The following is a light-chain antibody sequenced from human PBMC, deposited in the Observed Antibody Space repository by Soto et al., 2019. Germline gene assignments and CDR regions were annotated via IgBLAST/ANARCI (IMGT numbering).Light chain of an antibody. Sequence: QSALTQPASVSGSPGQSITISCTGSSSDVGVYEYVSWYQQHPDKAPKLIIYDVTSRPSGISNRFSGSKSGNTASLTISGLQAEDDADYFCSSYTRSNTVVFGGGTKLTVL. CDR3: SSYTRSNTVV. V-gene: IGLV2-14*03. CDR2: DVT. CDR1: SSDVGVYEY. J-gene: IGLJ2*01.